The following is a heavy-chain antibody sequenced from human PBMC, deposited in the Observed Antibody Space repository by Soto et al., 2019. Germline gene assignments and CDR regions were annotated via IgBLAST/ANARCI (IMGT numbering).Heavy chain of an antibody. CDR1: GYTFTSYA. CDR2: ISAGNGNT. Sequence: ASVKVSCKASGYTFTSYAMHWVRQAPGQRLEWMGWISAGNGNTKYSQKFQGRVTITRDTSASTAYMELSSLRSEDTAVYYCARDSRIVPALRFDYWGQGTLVTVSS. CDR3: ARDSRIVPALRFDY. J-gene: IGHJ4*02. D-gene: IGHD1-26*01. V-gene: IGHV1-3*01.